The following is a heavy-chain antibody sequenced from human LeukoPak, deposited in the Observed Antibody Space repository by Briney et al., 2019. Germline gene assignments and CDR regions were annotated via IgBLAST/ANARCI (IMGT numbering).Heavy chain of an antibody. CDR3: ARGQYFPYGDTEYYFDY. CDR1: GFTVSSNY. J-gene: IGHJ4*02. CDR2: IYSGGST. V-gene: IGHV3-53*01. D-gene: IGHD4-17*01. Sequence: PGGSLRLSCAASGFTVSSNYMSWVRQAPGKGLEWVSVIYSGGSTYYADSVKGRFTISRDNSKNTLYLQMNSLRAEDTAVYYCARGQYFPYGDTEYYFDYWGQGTLVTVSS.